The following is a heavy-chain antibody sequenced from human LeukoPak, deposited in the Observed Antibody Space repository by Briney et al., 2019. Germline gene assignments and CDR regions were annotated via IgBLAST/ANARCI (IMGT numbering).Heavy chain of an antibody. CDR3: AQYPDYGGDYDAFDI. Sequence: QSGPTLVKPTQTLTLTCTFSGFSLTTSGVAVGWIRQPPGKALEWLASIYWNNDKRYSPSLRSRLTITKDTSKNQVVLTMTNMDPVVTATYFCAQYPDYGGDYDAFDIWGQGRMVTVSS. D-gene: IGHD4/OR15-4a*01. J-gene: IGHJ3*02. CDR2: IYWNNDK. CDR1: GFSLTTSGVA. V-gene: IGHV2-5*01.